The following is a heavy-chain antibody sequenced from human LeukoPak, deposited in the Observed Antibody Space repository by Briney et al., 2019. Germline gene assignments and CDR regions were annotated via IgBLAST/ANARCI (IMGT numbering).Heavy chain of an antibody. CDR2: IYWDDDK. Sequence: SGPTLVKPTQTLTLTCTFSGFSLSTSGVGVGWIRQPPGKALEWLSLIYWDDDKRYSPSLKSRLTITKDTSKNQVVLTMTSMDPVDTATYYCAHRRVTMVRGVIITSWFDPWGQGTLVTVSS. D-gene: IGHD3-10*01. CDR1: GFSLSTSGVG. CDR3: AHRRVTMVRGVIITSWFDP. J-gene: IGHJ5*02. V-gene: IGHV2-5*02.